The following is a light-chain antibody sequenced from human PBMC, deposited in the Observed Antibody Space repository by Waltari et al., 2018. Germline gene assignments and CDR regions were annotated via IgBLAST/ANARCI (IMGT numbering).Light chain of an antibody. CDR3: NSYTTSSTWV. CDR1: SSDIGAYNY. V-gene: IGLV2-14*01. Sequence: QSALTQPASVSGSPGQSITISCTGTSSDIGAYNYVSWYQHLPGKAPKLIISEVRRRPSGVSNRFPGYKSVNMASLTISGLQAEDEADYYCNSYTTSSTWVCGGGTKLTVL. CDR2: EVR. J-gene: IGLJ3*02.